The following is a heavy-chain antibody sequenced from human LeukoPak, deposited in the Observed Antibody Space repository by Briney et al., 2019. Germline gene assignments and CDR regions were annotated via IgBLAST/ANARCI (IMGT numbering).Heavy chain of an antibody. V-gene: IGHV3-23*01. CDR2: ISGSGGST. CDR1: GFTFSSRA. J-gene: IGHJ3*02. D-gene: IGHD3-9*01. Sequence: GSLRLSCAASGFTFSSRALSWVRQAPGKGLEWVSAISGSGGSTYYADSVKGRFTISRDNSKNTLYLQMNSLRAEDTAVYYCAKPTTDILTGWDAFDIWGQGTMVTVSS. CDR3: AKPTTDILTGWDAFDI.